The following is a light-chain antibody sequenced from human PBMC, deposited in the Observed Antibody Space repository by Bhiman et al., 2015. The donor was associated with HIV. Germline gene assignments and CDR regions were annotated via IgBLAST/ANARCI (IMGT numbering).Light chain of an antibody. Sequence: SMLTQPHSMSESPGKTVSISCTRTTGSIASSYVQWYQQRPGSSPTTVIYEDNQRPSGVPDRFSGSIDSSSNSASLTISGLKTEDEADYYCQSYDSSNLWVFGGGTKLTVL. CDR2: EDN. V-gene: IGLV6-57*01. CDR3: QSYDSSNLWV. J-gene: IGLJ3*02. CDR1: TGSIASSY.